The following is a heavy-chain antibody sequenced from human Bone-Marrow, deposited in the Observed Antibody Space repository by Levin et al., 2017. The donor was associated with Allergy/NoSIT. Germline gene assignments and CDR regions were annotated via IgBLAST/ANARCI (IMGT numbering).Heavy chain of an antibody. CDR3: AKGHSSSSEDYYYYYYMDV. CDR1: GFTFDDYA. CDR2: ISWDGGST. J-gene: IGHJ6*03. Sequence: QSGGSLRLSCAASGFTFDDYAMHWVRQAPGKGLEWVSLISWDGGSTYYADSVKGRFTISRDNSKNSLYLQMNSLRAEDTALYYCAKGHSSSSEDYYYYYYMDVWGKGTTVTVSS. V-gene: IGHV3-43D*04. D-gene: IGHD6-6*01.